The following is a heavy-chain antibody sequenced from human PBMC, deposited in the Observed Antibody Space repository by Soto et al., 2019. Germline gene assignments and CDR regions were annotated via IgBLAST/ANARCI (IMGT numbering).Heavy chain of an antibody. J-gene: IGHJ4*02. Sequence: QVQLVESGGGVVQPGRSLRLSCAASGFTFSTCGMHWVRQAPGKGLEWVALISYDGTNKCYADSVKGRFTISRDNSKDTLYLQMNSLRDEDTAVYYCAKDRSRSWSLDYWGQGTLATVSS. CDR1: GFTFSTCG. CDR3: AKDRSRSWSLDY. CDR2: ISYDGTNK. V-gene: IGHV3-30*18. D-gene: IGHD6-13*01.